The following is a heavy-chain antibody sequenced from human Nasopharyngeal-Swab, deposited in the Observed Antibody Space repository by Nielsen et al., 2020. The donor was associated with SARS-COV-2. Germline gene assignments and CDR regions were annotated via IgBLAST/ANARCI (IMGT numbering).Heavy chain of an antibody. D-gene: IGHD5-12*01. Sequence: WIRQPPGKGLQWIGTVFYTGTYYNPSLQSRVTISVDTSKNQFSLKLTSVTAADTAVYYCVRDESGGYLGLPFDSWGPGTLVTVSS. CDR2: VFYTGT. J-gene: IGHJ4*02. CDR3: VRDESGGYLGLPFDS. V-gene: IGHV4-39*07.